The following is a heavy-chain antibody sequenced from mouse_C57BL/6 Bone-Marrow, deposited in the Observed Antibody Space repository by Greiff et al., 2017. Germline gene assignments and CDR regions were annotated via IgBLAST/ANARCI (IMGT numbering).Heavy chain of an antibody. CDR3: ARRESWAWFAY. J-gene: IGHJ3*01. V-gene: IGHV5-12*01. CDR2: ISNGGGST. CDR1: GFTFSDYY. Sequence: EVQGVESGGGLVQPGGSLKLSCAASGFTFSDYYMYWVRQTPEKRLEWVAYISNGGGSTYYPDTVKGRFTISRDNAKNTLYLQMSRLKSEDTAMYYCARRESWAWFAYWGQGTLVTVSA.